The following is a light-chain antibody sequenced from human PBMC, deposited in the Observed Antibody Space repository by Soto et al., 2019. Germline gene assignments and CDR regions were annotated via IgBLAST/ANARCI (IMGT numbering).Light chain of an antibody. Sequence: QSVLTQPPSASGTPGQRVTISCSGSSSNIGSNSANWYQQLPGTAPKLLISSNNQRPSGVPDRFSGSKSGTSASLAISELHSEDEADYYCATWDDSLNGVLFGGGTKLTVL. CDR3: ATWDDSLNGVL. CDR1: SSNIGSNS. V-gene: IGLV1-44*01. CDR2: SNN. J-gene: IGLJ2*01.